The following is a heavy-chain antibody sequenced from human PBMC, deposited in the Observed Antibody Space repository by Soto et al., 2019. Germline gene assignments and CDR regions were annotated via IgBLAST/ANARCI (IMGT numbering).Heavy chain of an antibody. CDR1: GFTFNSYV. D-gene: IGHD3-22*01. Sequence: EVQLLESGGALVQPGGSLRLSCAASGFTFNSYVMTWVRQAPGEGLEWVSSISRSGRGSAYYADSVKGRFTISRDNSGTTLFLQRKTLRDGDPALYYCGGGGYLDSSDYWVANRPFDPWGRGPWSPSPQ. V-gene: IGHV3-23*01. CDR2: ISRSGRGSA. CDR3: GGGGYLDSSDYWVANRPFDP. J-gene: IGHJ5*02.